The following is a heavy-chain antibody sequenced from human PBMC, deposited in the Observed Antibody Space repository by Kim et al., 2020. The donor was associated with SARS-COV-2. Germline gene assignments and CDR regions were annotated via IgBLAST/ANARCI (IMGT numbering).Heavy chain of an antibody. D-gene: IGHD2-15*01. CDR3: SRRVAATNYYYYGMDV. Sequence: SVKVSCKASGGTFSSYAISWVRQAPGQGLEWMGGIIPIFGTANYAQKFQGRVTITADESTSTAYMELSSLRSEDTAVYYCSRRVAATNYYYYGMDVWGQGTTVTVSS. J-gene: IGHJ6*02. CDR2: IIPIFGTA. V-gene: IGHV1-69*13. CDR1: GGTFSSYA.